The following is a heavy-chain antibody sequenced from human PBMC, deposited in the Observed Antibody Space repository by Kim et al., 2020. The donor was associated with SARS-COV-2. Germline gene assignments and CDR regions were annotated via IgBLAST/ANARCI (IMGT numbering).Heavy chain of an antibody. D-gene: IGHD1-26*01. V-gene: IGHV3-30*01. Sequence: YADSVKGRFTISRDNSKNTLYLQMNSLRAEDTAVYYCARDRGKVGATTSYWGQGTLVTVSS. J-gene: IGHJ4*02. CDR3: ARDRGKVGATTSY.